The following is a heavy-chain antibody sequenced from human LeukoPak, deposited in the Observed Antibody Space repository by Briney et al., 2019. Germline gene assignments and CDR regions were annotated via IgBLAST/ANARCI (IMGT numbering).Heavy chain of an antibody. V-gene: IGHV1-18*01. D-gene: IGHD1-26*01. Sequence: GASVKVSCKASGYTFTSYGISWVRQAPGQGLEWMGWISAYNGNTNYAQKLQGRVTMTTDTSTSTAYMELRSLRSDDTAVYYCARGLRGYSGSYYRAFDIWGRGTMVTVSS. CDR2: ISAYNGNT. CDR1: GYTFTSYG. CDR3: ARGLRGYSGSYYRAFDI. J-gene: IGHJ3*02.